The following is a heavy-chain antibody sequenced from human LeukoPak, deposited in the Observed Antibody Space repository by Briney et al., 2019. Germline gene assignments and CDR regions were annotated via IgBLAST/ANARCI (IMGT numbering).Heavy chain of an antibody. V-gene: IGHV1-8*01. D-gene: IGHD2-2*01. Sequence: ASVKVSCKASGYTFTSFDIHWVRQAPGQGLEWLGWMTPNSGQTGYAQKFQGRVTLTRDTSTSTAYMELSSLTSEDTAVYYCARNEYATGWFDHWGQGTVVTVSS. CDR2: MTPNSGQT. J-gene: IGHJ5*02. CDR1: GYTFTSFD. CDR3: ARNEYATGWFDH.